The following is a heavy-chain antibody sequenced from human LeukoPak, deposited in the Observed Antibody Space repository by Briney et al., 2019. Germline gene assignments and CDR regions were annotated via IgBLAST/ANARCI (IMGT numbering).Heavy chain of an antibody. D-gene: IGHD5-18*01. CDR2: TYYRSNWYN. V-gene: IGHV6-1*01. CDR1: GDRVLNNSS. CDR3: VRGGQGDGHSADEGFDI. J-gene: IGHJ3*02. Sequence: SQTLSLTCAVSGDRVLNNSSWNWIRQSPSRGLEWLGRTYYRSNWYNDYGVSVKSRIDINPDTSKNLFSLQLSSVTPEDTAVYYCVRGGQGDGHSADEGFDIWGQGTMVTVS.